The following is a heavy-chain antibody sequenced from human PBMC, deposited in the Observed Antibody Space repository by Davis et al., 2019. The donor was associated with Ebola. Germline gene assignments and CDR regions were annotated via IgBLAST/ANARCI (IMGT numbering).Heavy chain of an antibody. CDR3: ARQDYDFWSGYYTDNWFDP. Sequence: SETLSLTCTVSGASISSRSYYWGWIRQPPGKGLEWVGSFSYGDNTHYYNPSLKSRVTISVDTSKNQFSLKLSSVTAADTAVYYCARQDYDFWSGYYTDNWFDPWGQGTLVTVSS. CDR2: FSYGDNT. CDR1: GASISSRSYY. J-gene: IGHJ5*02. D-gene: IGHD3-3*01. V-gene: IGHV4-39*01.